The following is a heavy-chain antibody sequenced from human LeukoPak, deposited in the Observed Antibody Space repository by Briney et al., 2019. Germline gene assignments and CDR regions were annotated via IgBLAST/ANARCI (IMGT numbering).Heavy chain of an antibody. V-gene: IGHV4-4*07. J-gene: IGHJ2*01. CDR1: GGSISSYY. CDR2: IYTSGST. CDR3: ARGRAAILYWYFDL. D-gene: IGHD2-2*01. Sequence: SETLSLTCTVSGGSISSYYWSWIRQPAGKGLEWIGRIYTSGSTNYNPSLKSRVTMSVDTSKNQSSLKLSSVTAADTAVYYCARGRAAILYWYFDLWGRGTLVTVSS.